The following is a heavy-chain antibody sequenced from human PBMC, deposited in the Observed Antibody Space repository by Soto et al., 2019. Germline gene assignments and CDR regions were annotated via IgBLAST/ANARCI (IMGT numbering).Heavy chain of an antibody. V-gene: IGHV3-23*01. Sequence: GGSLRLSCAASGFTFSDYAMSWVRQAPGKGLEYVSAISGGGDRTYSADSVKGRFTTSRDNSKNTLYLHMNSLRAEDTAVFYCAKTPLRYLMTTEPNFDYRGQVTLVTVSA. CDR2: ISGGGDRT. D-gene: IGHD4-4*01. CDR1: GFTFSDYA. CDR3: AKTPLRYLMTTEPNFDY. J-gene: IGHJ4*02.